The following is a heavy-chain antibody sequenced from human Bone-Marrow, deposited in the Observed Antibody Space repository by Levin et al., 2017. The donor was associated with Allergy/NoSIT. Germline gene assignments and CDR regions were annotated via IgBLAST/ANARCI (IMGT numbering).Heavy chain of an antibody. D-gene: IGHD3-22*01. CDR2: ISAGGNYI. Sequence: GGSLRLSCAASGILFSSYDMNWVRQAPGKGLEWVSSISAGGNYIYYADSVKGRFTISRDNAKNSLFLRMNSLRAEDTAVYYCASWAMYHYDRSAFDYFYYAMDVWGQGTTVTVSS. J-gene: IGHJ6*02. V-gene: IGHV3-21*01. CDR3: ASWAMYHYDRSAFDYFYYAMDV. CDR1: GILFSSYD.